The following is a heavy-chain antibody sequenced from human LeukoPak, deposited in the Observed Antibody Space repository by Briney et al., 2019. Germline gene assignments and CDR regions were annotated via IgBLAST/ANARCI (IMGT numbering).Heavy chain of an antibody. D-gene: IGHD3-22*01. V-gene: IGHV3-48*03. CDR3: AREITYQHSSAYDY. CDR2: ISGVGSVN. Sequence: GGSLRLSCAASGFTFSSYEMNWVRQAPGKGLEWVSYISGVGSVNNYADSVKGRFTISRDNAKNSLYLEMNSLRAEDTALYFCAREITYQHSSAYDYWGQGTWVTVSS. CDR1: GFTFSSYE. J-gene: IGHJ4*02.